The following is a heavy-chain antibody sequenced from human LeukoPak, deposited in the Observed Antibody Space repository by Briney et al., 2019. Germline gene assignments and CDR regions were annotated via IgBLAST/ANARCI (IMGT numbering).Heavy chain of an antibody. J-gene: IGHJ4*02. CDR1: GXTFGDYV. V-gene: IGHV3-30-3*01. D-gene: IGHD2-15*01. Sequence: GGSLRLSCEASGXTFGDYVIHWVRQAPGKGLEWVPAISYDGDDSYSADTVRGRFTISRDNSKNTVFLQMNSLRTDDTALYYCARAGGRYYFDYWGQGTLVTVSS. CDR2: ISYDGDDS. CDR3: ARAGGRYYFDY.